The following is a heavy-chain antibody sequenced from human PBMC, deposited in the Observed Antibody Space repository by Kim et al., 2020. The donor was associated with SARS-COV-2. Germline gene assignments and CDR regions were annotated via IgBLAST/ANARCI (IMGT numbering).Heavy chain of an antibody. V-gene: IGHV1-69*04. D-gene: IGHD7-27*01. CDR2: IIPILGIA. Sequence: SVKVSCKASGGTFSSYAISWVRQAPGQGLEWMGRIIPILGIANYAQKFQGRVTITADKSTSTAYMELSSLRSEDTAVYYCARGRTGDRWDYFDYWGQGTLVTVSS. CDR3: ARGRTGDRWDYFDY. J-gene: IGHJ4*02. CDR1: GGTFSSYA.